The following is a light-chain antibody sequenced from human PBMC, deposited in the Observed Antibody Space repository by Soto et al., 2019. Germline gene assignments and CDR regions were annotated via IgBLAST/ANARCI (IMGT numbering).Light chain of an antibody. J-gene: IGLJ1*01. CDR3: SSYTSSSTSYD. V-gene: IGLV2-14*01. CDR2: DVS. Sequence: QSVLTQPASVSGSPGQSITISCTGTSSDVGGYNYVSWYQQHPGKAPKLMIYDVSNRPSGVSNRFSGSKSGNTASLTISGLQAVDEADYYCSSYTSSSTSYDFGSGSKVTAL. CDR1: SSDVGGYNY.